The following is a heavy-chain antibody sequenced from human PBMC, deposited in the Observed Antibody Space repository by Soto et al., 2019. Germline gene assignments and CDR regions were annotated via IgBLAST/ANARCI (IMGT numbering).Heavy chain of an antibody. J-gene: IGHJ6*01. CDR2: IKQDGSEK. Sequence: EMQLVESGGGLVQPGGSLRLSCAASGFTFSRAWMTWVRQAPGKGLEWVANIKQDGSEKYYVDSVKGRFTISRDNAKNSLYLRMDTLRAEDTAVYYCARDLTTVTTSDYYYYYGMDVW. D-gene: IGHD4-17*01. CDR3: ARDLTTVTTSDYYYYYGMDV. CDR1: GFTFSRAW. V-gene: IGHV3-7*05.